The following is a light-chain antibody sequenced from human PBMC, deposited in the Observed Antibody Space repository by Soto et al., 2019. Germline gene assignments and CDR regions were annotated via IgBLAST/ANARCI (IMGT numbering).Light chain of an antibody. J-gene: IGKJ2*01. Sequence: EIVMTQSPATLSLSPGERATLSCRASQSVSSNLAWYQQKPGQAPRLLIDGASTRAPGIPARFSGSGSGTEFTLTISSLQSEDVAVYYCQQYNNWPPYTFGQGTKLEIK. CDR2: GAS. CDR1: QSVSSN. V-gene: IGKV3-15*01. CDR3: QQYNNWPPYT.